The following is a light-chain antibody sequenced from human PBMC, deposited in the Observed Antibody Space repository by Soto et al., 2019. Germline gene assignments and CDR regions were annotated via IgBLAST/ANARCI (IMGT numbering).Light chain of an antibody. Sequence: DVQMTQSQASLSASVGDRVTITCRASQSISKNLNWYQHKVGKAPQLLIYSASDSQAGVPSRFSGSGSGTDFTLIISGLQPEDFATYYCQQSYISPYTFGQGTKVDI. CDR2: SAS. V-gene: IGKV1-39*01. CDR3: QQSYISPYT. J-gene: IGKJ2*01. CDR1: QSISKN.